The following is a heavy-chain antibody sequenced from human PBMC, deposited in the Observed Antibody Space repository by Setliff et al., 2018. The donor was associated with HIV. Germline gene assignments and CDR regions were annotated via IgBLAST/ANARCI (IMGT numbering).Heavy chain of an antibody. V-gene: IGHV3-7*03. CDR1: GLTFSTSY. Sequence: PGGSLRLSCGASGLTFSTSYMTWLRQAPGKGLEWVAGIRPDASNKYYVDSVKGRFTISRDNDQKSLYLQMNSLRVEDTAVYYCARDPAYGAIDYWGQGTLVTVSS. D-gene: IGHD4-17*01. CDR2: IRPDASNK. J-gene: IGHJ4*02. CDR3: ARDPAYGAIDY.